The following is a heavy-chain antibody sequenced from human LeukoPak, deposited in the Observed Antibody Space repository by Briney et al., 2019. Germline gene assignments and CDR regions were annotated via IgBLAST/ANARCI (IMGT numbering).Heavy chain of an antibody. Sequence: GGSLRLSCAASGFTFSSYGMHWVRQAPGKGLEWVAFIRYDGSNEYYADSVKGRFTISRDNSKNTLYLQMNSLRAEDTAVYYCAKVNDYGDYVSFDYRGQGTLVTVSS. J-gene: IGHJ4*02. D-gene: IGHD4-17*01. CDR1: GFTFSSYG. CDR2: IRYDGSNE. CDR3: AKVNDYGDYVSFDY. V-gene: IGHV3-30*02.